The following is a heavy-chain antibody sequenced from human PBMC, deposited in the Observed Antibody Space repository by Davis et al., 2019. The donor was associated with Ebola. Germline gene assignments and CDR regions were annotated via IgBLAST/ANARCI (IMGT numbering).Heavy chain of an antibody. V-gene: IGHV5-51*01. J-gene: IGHJ3*02. Sequence: KISCKDSGNSFSTHWIGWVRQMPGKALEWMGIIYTGDSDTRYNPSFRGQVTISADESIKTAFLQWSSLKASDTAMYYCASLRRTITGMDDAFDIWGQGTMVTVSS. CDR2: IYTGDSDT. CDR1: GNSFSTHW. CDR3: ASLRRTITGMDDAFDI. D-gene: IGHD2-8*02.